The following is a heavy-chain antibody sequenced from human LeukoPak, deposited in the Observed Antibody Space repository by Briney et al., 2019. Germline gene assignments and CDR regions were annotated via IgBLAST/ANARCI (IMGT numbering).Heavy chain of an antibody. J-gene: IGHJ5*01. D-gene: IGHD3-16*01. CDR2: IAYDGSKK. Sequence: GGSLRFSCVGSGFTFNNYGINWVRQAPGKGLEWVTGIAYDGSKKFYADSVKGRFAISRDDSKNTVYVEMSGLRAEDTALYHCTRDLAMGALDSWGQGSPVTVSS. CDR3: TRDLAMGALDS. V-gene: IGHV3-33*01. CDR1: GFTFNNYG.